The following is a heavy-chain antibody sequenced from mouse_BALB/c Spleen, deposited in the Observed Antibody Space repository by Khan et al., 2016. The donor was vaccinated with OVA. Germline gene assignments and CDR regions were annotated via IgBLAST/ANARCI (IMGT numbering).Heavy chain of an antibody. D-gene: IGHD2-1*01. CDR2: INPSNGGT. V-gene: IGHV1S81*02. CDR1: GYSFTSYY. Sequence: QVRLQQSGAELVKPGASVRLSCKASGYSFTSYYLYWVKQRPGHGLEWIGDINPSNGGTHFNEKFKNKVTLTVDKSSSTAYMQLSSLTSEDSAVYYCTRAGYGTIADWGQETLVTVSA. J-gene: IGHJ3*01. CDR3: TRAGYGTIAD.